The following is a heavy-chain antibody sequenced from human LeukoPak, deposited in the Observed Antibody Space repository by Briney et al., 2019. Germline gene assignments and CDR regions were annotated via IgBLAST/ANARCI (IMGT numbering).Heavy chain of an antibody. CDR2: ISYDGGNK. Sequence: SGGSLRLSCAASGFTFSTYAMHWVRQAPGKGLEWVAVISYDGGNKYYADSVKGRFTISRDNSKNTLYLQMNSLRAEDTAVYYCAKSYYYDSSGTRYFQHWGQGTLVTVSS. CDR3: AKSYYYDSSGTRYFQH. CDR1: GFTFSTYA. V-gene: IGHV3-30-3*02. J-gene: IGHJ1*01. D-gene: IGHD3-22*01.